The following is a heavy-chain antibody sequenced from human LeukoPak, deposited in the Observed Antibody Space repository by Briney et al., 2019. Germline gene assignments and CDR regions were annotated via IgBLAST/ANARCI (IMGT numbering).Heavy chain of an antibody. CDR1: GGSFSGYY. CDR3: ARRIRLRYFDWGHNWFDP. J-gene: IGHJ5*02. D-gene: IGHD3-9*01. V-gene: IGHV4-34*01. Sequence: SETLSLTCAVYGGSFSGYYWSWIRQPPGKGLEWIGEINHSGSTNYNPSLKSRVTISVDTSKNQFSLKLSSVTAADTAVCYCARRIRLRYFDWGHNWFDPWGQGTLVTVSS. CDR2: INHSGST.